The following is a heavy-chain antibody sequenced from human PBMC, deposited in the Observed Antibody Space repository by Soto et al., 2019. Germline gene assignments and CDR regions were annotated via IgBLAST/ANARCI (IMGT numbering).Heavy chain of an antibody. CDR3: AIEVRRSNQFDH. J-gene: IGHJ4*02. CDR1: GYTLTELS. V-gene: IGHV1-24*01. Sequence: GASVKVSCKVSGYTLTELSIHWVRQAPGEGLEWMGGFDLENGETIYAQRFQGRVTMTEESSADTPYMELSSLRSEDTAAYYCAIEVRRSNQFDHWGQGTMVTVSS. D-gene: IGHD3-10*01. CDR2: FDLENGET.